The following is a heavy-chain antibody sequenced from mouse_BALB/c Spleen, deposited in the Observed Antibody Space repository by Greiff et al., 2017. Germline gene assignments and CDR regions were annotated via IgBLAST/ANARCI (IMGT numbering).Heavy chain of an antibody. CDR1: GFTFSSFG. J-gene: IGHJ4*01. CDR2: ISSGSSTI. CDR3: ARYLDYYGYHYYYAMDY. D-gene: IGHD2-2*01. V-gene: IGHV5-17*02. Sequence: EVKLVESGGGLVQPGGSRKLSCAASGFTFSSFGMHWVRQAPEKGLEWVAYISSGSSTIYYADTVKGRFTISRDNPKNTLFLQMTSLRSEDTAMYYCARYLDYYGYHYYYAMDYWGQGTSVTVSS.